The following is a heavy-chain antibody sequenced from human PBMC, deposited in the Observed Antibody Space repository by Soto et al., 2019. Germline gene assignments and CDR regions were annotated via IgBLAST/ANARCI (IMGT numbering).Heavy chain of an antibody. D-gene: IGHD2-2*01. V-gene: IGHV4-34*01. Sequence: SETLSLTCAFYGGSFSGYYWSWIRQPPGKGLEWIGEINHSGSTNYNPSLKSRVTISVDTSKNQFSLKLSSVTAADTAVYYCARKTRDIVVVPAAQDYYYYYMDVWGKGTTVTVSS. CDR2: INHSGST. CDR3: ARKTRDIVVVPAAQDYYYYYMDV. CDR1: GGSFSGYY. J-gene: IGHJ6*03.